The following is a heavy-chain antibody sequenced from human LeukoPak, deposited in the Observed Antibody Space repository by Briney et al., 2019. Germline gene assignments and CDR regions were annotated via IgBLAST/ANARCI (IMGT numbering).Heavy chain of an antibody. CDR2: IYYSGST. CDR1: GGSINNYY. D-gene: IGHD2-21*01. Sequence: SETLSLTCTVSGGSINNYYWSWIRQPPGPGLEWVGCIYYSGSTNYNPSLKSRVTISVDTSKSQFSLKVSSVTAADTAVYYCARSRLWFDYWGQGTLVTVAS. CDR3: ARSRLWFDY. J-gene: IGHJ4*02. V-gene: IGHV4-59*01.